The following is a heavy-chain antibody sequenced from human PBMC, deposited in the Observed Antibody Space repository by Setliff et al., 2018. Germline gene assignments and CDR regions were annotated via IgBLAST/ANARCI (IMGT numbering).Heavy chain of an antibody. CDR3: AGLWEQQLAPL. CDR2: INAANGNT. J-gene: IGHJ4*02. D-gene: IGHD6-13*01. Sequence: ASVKVSCKASGYTFTSYGISWVRQAPGQRLEWMGWINAANGNTEYSQKFQGRVTIASDTSASTAYMELSSLRSEDTAVYYCAGLWEQQLAPLWGQGTLVTVSS. CDR1: GYTFTSYG. V-gene: IGHV1-3*01.